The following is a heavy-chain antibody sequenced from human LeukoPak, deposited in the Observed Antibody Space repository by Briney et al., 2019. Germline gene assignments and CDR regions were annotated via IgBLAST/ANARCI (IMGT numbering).Heavy chain of an antibody. CDR3: AREERVGATIGPPDAFDI. CDR2: IYHSGST. Sequence: SETLSLTCTVSGYSISSGYYWGWIRQPPGKGLEWIGSIYHSGSTYYNPSLKSRVTISVDTSKNQFSLKLSSVTAADTAVYYCAREERVGATIGPPDAFDIWGQGTMVTVSS. CDR1: GYSISSGYY. D-gene: IGHD1-26*01. V-gene: IGHV4-38-2*02. J-gene: IGHJ3*02.